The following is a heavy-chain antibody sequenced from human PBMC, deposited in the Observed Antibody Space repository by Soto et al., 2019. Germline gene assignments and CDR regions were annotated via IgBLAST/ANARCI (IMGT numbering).Heavy chain of an antibody. Sequence: GGSLRLSCAASGFTFSSYWMSWVRQAPGKGLEWVANIKQDGSEKYYVDSVKGRFTISRDNAKNSLYLQMNSLRAEDTAVYYCAREPSLYSSGWDDYWGQGTLVTVSS. CDR3: AREPSLYSSGWDDY. CDR1: GFTFSSYW. D-gene: IGHD6-19*01. J-gene: IGHJ4*02. CDR2: IKQDGSEK. V-gene: IGHV3-7*01.